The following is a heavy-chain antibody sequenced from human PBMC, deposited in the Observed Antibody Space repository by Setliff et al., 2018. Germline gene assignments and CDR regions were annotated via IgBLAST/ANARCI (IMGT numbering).Heavy chain of an antibody. CDR3: VRPSAGYSRPFDV. V-gene: IGHV5-51*01. J-gene: IGHJ3*01. D-gene: IGHD2-15*01. CDR1: GYSFTSYW. CDR2: IYPGDSDT. Sequence: GESLKISCKGSGYSFTSYWIGWVRQMPGKGLEWMGIIYPGDSDTRYSPSFQGQVTISVDTSISTAYLQWSTLQASDTAMYYCVRPSAGYSRPFDVWGQGTMVTVSS.